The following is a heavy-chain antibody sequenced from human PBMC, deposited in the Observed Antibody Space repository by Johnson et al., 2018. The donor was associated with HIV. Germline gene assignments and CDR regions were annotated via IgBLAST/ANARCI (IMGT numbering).Heavy chain of an antibody. CDR2: ISGSGNSI. CDR3: ARDADIVATIGEAFDI. J-gene: IGHJ3*02. Sequence: QVQLVESGGGLIQPGGSLRLSCAASGFTVRSNYMSWVRQAPGKGLEWVSYISGSGNSIYYADSVKGRFTISRDNAKNSLYLQMNSLRAEDTAVYYCARDADIVATIGEAFDIWGQGTMVTVSS. V-gene: IGHV3-11*04. D-gene: IGHD5-12*01. CDR1: GFTVRSNY.